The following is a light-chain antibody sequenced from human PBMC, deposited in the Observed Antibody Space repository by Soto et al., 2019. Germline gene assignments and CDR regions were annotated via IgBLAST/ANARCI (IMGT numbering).Light chain of an antibody. Sequence: EIVLTQSPGTLSLSPGERATLSCRASQSVSSSYLAWYQQKPGQAPRLLIYGASSRATGIPDRFSGSGSGTDFTLTISRLEPEDFAVCSCQQYGSSPNTFGGGTKVEIK. CDR2: GAS. CDR3: QQYGSSPNT. V-gene: IGKV3-20*01. CDR1: QSVSSSY. J-gene: IGKJ4*01.